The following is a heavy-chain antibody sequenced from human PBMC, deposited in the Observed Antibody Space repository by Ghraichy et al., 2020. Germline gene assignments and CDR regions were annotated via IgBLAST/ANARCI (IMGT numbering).Heavy chain of an antibody. CDR3: ARAYDSSGYYCLDY. CDR1: GFSLSTSGMC. V-gene: IGHV2-70*11. D-gene: IGHD3-22*01. CDR2: IDWDDDK. J-gene: IGHJ4*02. Sequence: SGPTLVKPTQTLTLTCTFSGFSLSTSGMCVSWIRQPPGKALEWLARIDWDDDKYYSTSLKTRLTISKDTSKNQVVLTMTNMDPVDTATYYCARAYDSSGYYCLDYWGQGTLVTVSS.